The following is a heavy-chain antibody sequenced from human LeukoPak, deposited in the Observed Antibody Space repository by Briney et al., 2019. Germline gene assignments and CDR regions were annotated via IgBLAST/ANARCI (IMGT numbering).Heavy chain of an antibody. Sequence: SETLSLTSVVSVVSPIGSNYFWGWIRQPPGKWLEWLGIAHDSGSTFYNPSLKTRVTISVDPSKKQFPLKLKSVTAADTAVYYCARLFRVDSSSWQKSDDYWGQGTRVTVSS. CDR1: VVSPIGSNYF. J-gene: IGHJ4*02. CDR3: ARLFRVDSSSWQKSDDY. CDR2: AHDSGST. V-gene: IGHV4-39*01. D-gene: IGHD6-13*01.